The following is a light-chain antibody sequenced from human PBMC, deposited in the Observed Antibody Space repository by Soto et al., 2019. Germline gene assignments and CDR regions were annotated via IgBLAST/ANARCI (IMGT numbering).Light chain of an antibody. CDR1: QSVSSS. CDR2: GAS. J-gene: IGKJ3*01. Sequence: EIVMTQFPATLSVSPGERVTLSCRASQSVSSSLAWYQQKPGQAPRLLIYGASTRATGIPARFSGSGSGTEFTLTISSLQSEDGGGDYCQQYNNWPPFTFGPGTKVDIK. CDR3: QQYNNWPPFT. V-gene: IGKV3-15*01.